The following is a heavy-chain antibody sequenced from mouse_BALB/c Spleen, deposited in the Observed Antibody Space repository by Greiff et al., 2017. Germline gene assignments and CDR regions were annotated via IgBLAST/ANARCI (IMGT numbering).Heavy chain of an antibody. Sequence: EVKLVESGGGLVQPGGSLRLSCATSGFTFSDFYMEWVRQPPGKRLEWIAASRNKANDYTTEYSASVKGRFIVSRDTSQSVLYLQMNALRAEDTAIYYCARGNYAMDYWGQGTSVTVAS. V-gene: IGHV7-1*02. CDR1: GFTFSDFY. CDR2: SRNKANDYTT. CDR3: ARGNYAMDY. J-gene: IGHJ4*01.